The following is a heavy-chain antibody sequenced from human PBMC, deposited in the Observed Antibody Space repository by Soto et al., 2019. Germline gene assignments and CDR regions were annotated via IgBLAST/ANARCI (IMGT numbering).Heavy chain of an antibody. CDR1: GFTFSRFE. CDR2: ISSSGSTA. Sequence: PRGSLTLSCAAYGFTFSRFELHWVRQAPGKGLEWISYISSSGSTAYYASSVEGRFTISRDNANNSVYLQMDSLRAEDTALYYCTRAAWFPYLSFYWGQGALVTVSS. D-gene: IGHD3-10*01. CDR3: TRAAWFPYLSFY. V-gene: IGHV3-48*03. J-gene: IGHJ4*02.